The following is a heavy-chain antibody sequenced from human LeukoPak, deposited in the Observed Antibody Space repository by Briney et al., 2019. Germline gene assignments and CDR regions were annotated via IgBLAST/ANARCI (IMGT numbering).Heavy chain of an antibody. CDR1: GGSISSSSYY. D-gene: IGHD3-3*01. V-gene: IGHV4-39*07. Sequence: PSETLSLTCTVSGGSISSSSYYWGRIRQPPGKGLEWIGSIYYSGSTYYNPSLKSRVTISVDTSKNQFSLKLSSVTAADTAVYYCARDHTIFGVAVIDYWGQGTLVTVSS. CDR2: IYYSGST. CDR3: ARDHTIFGVAVIDY. J-gene: IGHJ4*02.